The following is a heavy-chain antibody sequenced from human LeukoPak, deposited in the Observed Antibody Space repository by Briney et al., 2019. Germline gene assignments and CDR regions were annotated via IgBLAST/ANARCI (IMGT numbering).Heavy chain of an antibody. CDR2: INAGNGNT. CDR3: ARDPLSEFDVRAFDI. J-gene: IGHJ3*02. Sequence: ASVKVSCKASGYTFTSYAMHWVRQAPGQRLEWMGWINAGNGNTKYSQKFQGRVTITRDTSASTAYMELSGLRSEDTAVYYCARDPLSEFDVRAFDIWGQGTMVTVSS. V-gene: IGHV1-3*01. D-gene: IGHD3-3*01. CDR1: GYTFTSYA.